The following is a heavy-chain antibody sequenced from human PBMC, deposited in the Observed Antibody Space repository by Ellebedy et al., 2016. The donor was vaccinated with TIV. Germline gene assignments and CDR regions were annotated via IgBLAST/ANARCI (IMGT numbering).Heavy chain of an antibody. J-gene: IGHJ4*02. CDR3: AKGIAVAGTGDFDY. V-gene: IGHV3-23*01. Sequence: GGSLRLSXAASGFTFSSYAMSWVRQAPGKGLEWVSAISGSGGSTYYADSVKGRFTISRDNSKNTLYLQMNSLRAEDTAVYYCAKGIAVAGTGDFDYWGQGTLVTVSS. D-gene: IGHD6-19*01. CDR1: GFTFSSYA. CDR2: ISGSGGST.